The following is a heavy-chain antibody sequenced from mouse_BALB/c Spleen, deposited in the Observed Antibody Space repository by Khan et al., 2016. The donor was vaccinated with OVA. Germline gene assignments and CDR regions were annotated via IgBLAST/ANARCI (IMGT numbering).Heavy chain of an antibody. CDR2: INTYTGEP. CDR3: ARKNYRYDQCYDV. Sequence: QIQLVQSGPELKKPGETVKISCKASGYTFTNYGMNWVKQAPGKGLKWMGWINTYTGEPTSADDFKGRFAFSLETSASTAYSQINNLKDEDTATCVCARKNYRYDQCYDVWGAGTTVTDSS. CDR1: GYTFTNYG. V-gene: IGHV9-3-1*01. J-gene: IGHJ1*01. D-gene: IGHD2-14*01.